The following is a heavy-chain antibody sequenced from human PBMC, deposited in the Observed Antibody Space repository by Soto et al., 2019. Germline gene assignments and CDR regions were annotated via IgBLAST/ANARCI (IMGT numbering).Heavy chain of an antibody. J-gene: IGHJ1*01. Sequence: GGSLRLSCAASGFTVSSNYMSWVRQAPGKGLEWVSVIYSGGSTYYADSVKGRFTISRDNSKNTLYLQMNSLRAEDTAVYYCARDSSSWGTWRQYFQHWGQGTLVTVSS. CDR1: GFTVSSNY. CDR3: ARDSSSWGTWRQYFQH. D-gene: IGHD6-13*01. CDR2: IYSGGST. V-gene: IGHV3-66*01.